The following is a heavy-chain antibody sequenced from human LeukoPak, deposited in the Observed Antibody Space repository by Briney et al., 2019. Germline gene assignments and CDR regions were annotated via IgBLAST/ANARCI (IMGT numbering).Heavy chain of an antibody. V-gene: IGHV5-51*01. Sequence: PGESLKISCKGSGYSFTSYWIGWVRQMPGKGLEWMGIIYPGDSDTRYSPSFQGQVTISADKSISTAYLQWSSLKASDTAMYYCARRSGIVVPAAISAPDYWGQGTLVTVSS. J-gene: IGHJ4*02. CDR2: IYPGDSDT. CDR1: GYSFTSYW. D-gene: IGHD2-2*01. CDR3: ARRSGIVVPAAISAPDY.